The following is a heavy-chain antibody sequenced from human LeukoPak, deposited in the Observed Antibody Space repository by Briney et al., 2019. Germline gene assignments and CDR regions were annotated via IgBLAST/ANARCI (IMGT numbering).Heavy chain of an antibody. D-gene: IGHD3-10*01. Sequence: SETLSLTCTVSGGSISSYYWSWIRQPPGKGLEWIGYIYYSGSTNYNPSLKSRVTISVDTSKNQFSLKLSSVTAADTAVYYCARGAMVPLTYFDYWGQGTLVTVSS. CDR3: ARGAMVPLTYFDY. CDR1: GGSISSYY. CDR2: IYYSGST. J-gene: IGHJ4*02. V-gene: IGHV4-59*01.